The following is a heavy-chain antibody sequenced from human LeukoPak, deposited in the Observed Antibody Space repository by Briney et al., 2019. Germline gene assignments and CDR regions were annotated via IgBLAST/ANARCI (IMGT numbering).Heavy chain of an antibody. V-gene: IGHV3-23*01. Sequence: PGGSLRLSCAASGFTFSSYAMSWVRQAPGKGLEWVSAISGSGGSTYYADSVKGRFTISRDNSKNTLYLQMNSLRAEDTAVYYCAKDHYSSGLYGWSFDYWGQGTLVTVSS. CDR3: AKDHYSSGLYGWSFDY. CDR1: GFTFSSYA. CDR2: ISGSGGST. D-gene: IGHD6-19*01. J-gene: IGHJ4*02.